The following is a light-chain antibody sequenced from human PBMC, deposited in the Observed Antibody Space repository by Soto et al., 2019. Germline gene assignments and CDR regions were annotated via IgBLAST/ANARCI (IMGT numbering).Light chain of an antibody. CDR2: GAS. Sequence: EIVLTQSPGTLSLSPGERATLSCRASQSVSSAYLAWYQQIPGQAPRLLIYGASSRATGIPDRFSGSGSGTDFTLPISGLEPEDFAVSYCQQSGSSLYTFGQGTKLEIK. CDR3: QQSGSSLYT. J-gene: IGKJ2*01. V-gene: IGKV3-20*01. CDR1: QSVSSAY.